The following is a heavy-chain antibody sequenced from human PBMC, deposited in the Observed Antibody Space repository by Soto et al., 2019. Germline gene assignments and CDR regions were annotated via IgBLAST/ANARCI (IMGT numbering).Heavy chain of an antibody. CDR1: GYSFTSYW. CDR3: AFVMVYAMVY. Sequence: GESLKISCYGSGYSFTSYWISWVRQMPGQGQEWMGRIDPRDSYTSYSPSFQGHFTISADKSISAAYLQWSSLKASDTAMYYCAFVMVYAMVYWGQGTLVTIAS. J-gene: IGHJ4*02. V-gene: IGHV5-10-1*01. CDR2: IDPRDSYT. D-gene: IGHD2-8*01.